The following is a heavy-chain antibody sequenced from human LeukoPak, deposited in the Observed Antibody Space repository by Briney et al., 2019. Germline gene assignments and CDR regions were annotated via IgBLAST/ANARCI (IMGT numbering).Heavy chain of an antibody. V-gene: IGHV3-9*01. CDR2: ISWNSGSI. J-gene: IGHJ4*02. Sequence: PGRSLRLSCAASGFTFDDYAMHWVRQAPGKGLEWVSGISWNSGSIGYADSVKGRFTISRDNAKNSLYLQMNSLRAEDTALYYCAKDPGVVPAANYYFDYWGQGTLVTVSS. CDR3: AKDPGVVPAANYYFDY. CDR1: GFTFDDYA. D-gene: IGHD2-2*01.